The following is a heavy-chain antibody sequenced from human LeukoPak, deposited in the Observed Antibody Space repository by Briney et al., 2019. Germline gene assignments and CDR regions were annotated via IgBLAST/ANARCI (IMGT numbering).Heavy chain of an antibody. V-gene: IGHV3-66*02. CDR1: GFTVSSNY. D-gene: IGHD3-22*01. CDR2: IYSGGST. CDR3: ASLYDSSGYYSTGWSYYFDY. J-gene: IGHJ4*02. Sequence: PGGSLRLSCAASGFTVSSNYMSWVRQAPGKGLEWVSVIYSGGSTYYADSVKGRFTISRDNSKNTLYLQMNSLRAEDTAVYYCASLYDSSGYYSTGWSYYFDYWGQGTLVTFSS.